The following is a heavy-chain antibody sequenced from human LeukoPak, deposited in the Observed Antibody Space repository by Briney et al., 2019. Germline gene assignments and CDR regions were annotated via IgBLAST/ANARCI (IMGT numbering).Heavy chain of an antibody. Sequence: SETLSLTCTVSGGSIGSSSYYWGWIRQPPGKGLEWIGSIYYSGSTYYNPSLKSRVTISVDTSKNQFSLKLSSVTAADTAVYYCARQGRNCSGGSCRPNWFDPWGQGTLVTVSS. J-gene: IGHJ5*02. V-gene: IGHV4-39*01. D-gene: IGHD2-15*01. CDR2: IYYSGST. CDR3: ARQGRNCSGGSCRPNWFDP. CDR1: GGSIGSSSYY.